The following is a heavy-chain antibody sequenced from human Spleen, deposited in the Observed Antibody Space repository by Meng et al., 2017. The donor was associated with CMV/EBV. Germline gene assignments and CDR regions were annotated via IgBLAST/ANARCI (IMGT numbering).Heavy chain of an antibody. D-gene: IGHD6-19*01. CDR1: GFTVSSNY. Sequence: GESLKISCAASGFTVSSNYMSWVRQAPGKGLEWVSAISGSGGGTYSADSVKGRFTISRDNSKNMLYLQMNSLRGEDTAVYYCAKGGYNSGRYYFDYWGQGTLVTVSS. J-gene: IGHJ4*02. CDR2: ISGSGGGT. V-gene: IGHV3-23*01. CDR3: AKGGYNSGRYYFDY.